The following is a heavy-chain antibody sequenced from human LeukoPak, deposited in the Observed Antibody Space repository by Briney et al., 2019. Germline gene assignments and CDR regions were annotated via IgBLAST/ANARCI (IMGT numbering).Heavy chain of an antibody. CDR2: ISYDGSNK. Sequence: GGSLRLSCAASGFTFSSYAMHWVRQAPGKGLEWVAVISYDGSNKYYADSVKGRFTISRDNAKNSLYLQMNSLRDEDTAVYYCARPYSSGLYGMDVWGQGTTVTVSS. CDR1: GFTFSSYA. V-gene: IGHV3-30*04. J-gene: IGHJ6*02. CDR3: ARPYSSGLYGMDV. D-gene: IGHD6-19*01.